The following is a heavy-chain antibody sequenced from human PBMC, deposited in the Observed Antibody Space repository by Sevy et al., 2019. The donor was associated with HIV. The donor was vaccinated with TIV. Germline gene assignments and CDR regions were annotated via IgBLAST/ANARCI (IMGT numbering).Heavy chain of an antibody. CDR1: GFTFSSYS. Sequence: GGSLRFSCAASGFTFSSYSMNWVRQAPGKGLEWVSSISSSNSYIYYTDSVKGRFTISRDNAKNSLFLQMNSLRADDTAMYYCARDPTYFYDSSGYPFDYRGQGTLVTVSS. V-gene: IGHV3-21*01. CDR2: ISSSNSYI. CDR3: ARDPTYFYDSSGYPFDY. D-gene: IGHD3-22*01. J-gene: IGHJ4*02.